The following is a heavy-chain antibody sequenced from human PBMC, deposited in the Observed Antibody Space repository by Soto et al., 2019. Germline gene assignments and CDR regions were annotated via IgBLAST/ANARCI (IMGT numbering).Heavy chain of an antibody. J-gene: IGHJ3*02. CDR2: ISSGGITI. Sequence: GGSLRLSCAASGFTFSGYSMNWVRQAPGKGLEWVSYISSGGITIYYTDSVEGRFTISRDNAKNSLYLQMNSLRDEDTAVYYCARGLGFAFDIWGQGTMVTVSS. V-gene: IGHV3-48*02. D-gene: IGHD1-26*01. CDR1: GFTFSGYS. CDR3: ARGLGFAFDI.